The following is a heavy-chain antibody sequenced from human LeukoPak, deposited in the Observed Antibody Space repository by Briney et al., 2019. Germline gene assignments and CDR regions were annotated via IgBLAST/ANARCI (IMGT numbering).Heavy chain of an antibody. V-gene: IGHV4-59*02. D-gene: IGHD3-22*01. J-gene: IGHJ4*02. CDR3: ARVMEDSSGYYNYFDY. Sequence: PSETLSLTCTVYGASVTSHYWTWIRQPPGKGLEWIGYVYYTGSTNYNPSLKSRVTTSVDTSKNQFSLNLNSVTAADTAVYYCARVMEDSSGYYNYFDYWGQGTLVTVSS. CDR2: VYYTGST. CDR1: GASVTSHY.